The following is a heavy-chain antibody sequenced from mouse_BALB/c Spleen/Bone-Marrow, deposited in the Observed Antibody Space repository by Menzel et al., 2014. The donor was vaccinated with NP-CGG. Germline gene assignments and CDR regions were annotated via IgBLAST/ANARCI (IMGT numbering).Heavy chain of an antibody. J-gene: IGHJ3*01. CDR2: INPGSGGS. CDR1: GYDFTSYL. Sequence: QVQLQQSGAEVVRPGTSVKVSCKASGYDFTSYLIEWIKQRPGQGLEWIGVINPGSGGSNYNEKFTGKATLTVDKSSSTAYMQLSSLTSDDSAVYFCARNANWVFTYWGQGTLVTVSA. D-gene: IGHD4-1*01. V-gene: IGHV1-54*01. CDR3: ARNANWVFTY.